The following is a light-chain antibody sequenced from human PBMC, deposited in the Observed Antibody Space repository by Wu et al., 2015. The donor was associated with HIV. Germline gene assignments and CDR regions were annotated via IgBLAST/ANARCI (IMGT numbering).Light chain of an antibody. CDR1: RSIRHY. Sequence: SVSPGKDAPSSCRASRSIRHYLAWYQPETWPGSQAPHLSASTRATGVPARFSGSGSGTEFTLTISSLQSEDFAVYYCQQYKNWVRTFGQGTKVEIK. CDR2: AS. J-gene: IGKJ1*01. CDR3: QQYKNWVRT. V-gene: IGKV3-15*01.